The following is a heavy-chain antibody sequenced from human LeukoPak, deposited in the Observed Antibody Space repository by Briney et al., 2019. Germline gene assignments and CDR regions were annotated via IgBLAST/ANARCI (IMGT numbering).Heavy chain of an antibody. CDR3: AREFYYDSSGFGY. J-gene: IGHJ4*02. Sequence: PSETLSLTCTVSGVSISSYYWSWIRQPPGKGLEWIGYIYYSGSTNYNPSLKSRVSISVDTSKNQFSLKLSSVTAADTAVYYCAREFYYDSSGFGYWGQGTLVTVSS. D-gene: IGHD3-22*01. CDR2: IYYSGST. V-gene: IGHV4-59*01. CDR1: GVSISSYY.